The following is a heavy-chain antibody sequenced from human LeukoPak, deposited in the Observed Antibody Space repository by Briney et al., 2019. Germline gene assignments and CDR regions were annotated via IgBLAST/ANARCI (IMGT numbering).Heavy chain of an antibody. CDR3: ARLVDRLMFDY. CDR2: IYTSGIT. V-gene: IGHV4-61*02. Sequence: SGTLSLTCTVSGGSINSGDYYWSWIRQPAGKPLEWIGRIYTSGITIYKSSLESRVTISIDTSKNRFPLKLNSVTASDTAVYYCARLVDRLMFDYWGQGTQVTVSS. CDR1: GGSINSGDYY. J-gene: IGHJ4*02. D-gene: IGHD2-21*02.